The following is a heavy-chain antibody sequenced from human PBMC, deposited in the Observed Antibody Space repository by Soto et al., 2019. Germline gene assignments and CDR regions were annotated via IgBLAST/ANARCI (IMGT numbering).Heavy chain of an antibody. J-gene: IGHJ4*02. V-gene: IGHV3-30-3*01. D-gene: IGHD3-3*01. CDR1: GFTFSHYA. CDR3: ARERIGFYISH. CDR2: ISYDGSAK. Sequence: QVQLVESGGGVVQPGTSLRLSCVASGFTFSHYALHWVRQAPGKGLEWVTLISYDGSAKLYADSVQGRFTVSRDDSANTLYLQMNSLRADDTAVYYCARERIGFYISHWGQGTLVTVSS.